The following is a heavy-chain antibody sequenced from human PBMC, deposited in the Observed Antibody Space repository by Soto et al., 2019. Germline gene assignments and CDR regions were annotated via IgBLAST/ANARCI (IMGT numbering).Heavy chain of an antibody. CDR1: GGSIISYY. Sequence: SETLSLTCTVSGGSIISYYWSWIRQPPGKGLEWIGYIYYSGSTNYNPSLKSRVTISVDTSKNQFSLKLSSVTAADTAVYYCAGGYSDYDPRQSVYFDYWGQGTLVSVSS. CDR2: IYYSGST. J-gene: IGHJ4*02. CDR3: AGGYSDYDPRQSVYFDY. V-gene: IGHV4-59*01. D-gene: IGHD5-12*01.